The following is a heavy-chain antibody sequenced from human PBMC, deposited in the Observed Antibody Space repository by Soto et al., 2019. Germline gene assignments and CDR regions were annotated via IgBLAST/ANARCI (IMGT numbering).Heavy chain of an antibody. D-gene: IGHD5-12*01. CDR3: ARESGGATANLDYYYFYMDV. CDR1: GDTFTGYY. J-gene: IGHJ6*03. CDR2: INPNSGVT. V-gene: IGHV1-2*04. Sequence: QVPLVQSGAEVKKPGASVTVSCRASGDTFTGYYMHWVRQAPGQGLAWMGWINPNSGVTKYAQKFQGWVTMTRDTSIRAVYMELSRLRSDDTAVYYCARESGGATANLDYYYFYMDVWGTGTTVTVSS.